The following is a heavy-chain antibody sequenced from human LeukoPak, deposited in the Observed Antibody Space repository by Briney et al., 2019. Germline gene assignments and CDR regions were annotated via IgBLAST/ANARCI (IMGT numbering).Heavy chain of an antibody. Sequence: GGSLRLSCAASGFTFSSYAMSWVRQAPGKGLEWVSAISGSGGSTYYADSVKGRFTISRDNSKNTLYLQMNSLRAEDTAVYYCATSRKKEWFGELLYYYYYYYGMDVWGKGTTVTVSS. CDR2: ISGSGGST. J-gene: IGHJ6*04. CDR3: ATSRKKEWFGELLYYYYYYYGMDV. CDR1: GFTFSSYA. D-gene: IGHD3-10*01. V-gene: IGHV3-23*01.